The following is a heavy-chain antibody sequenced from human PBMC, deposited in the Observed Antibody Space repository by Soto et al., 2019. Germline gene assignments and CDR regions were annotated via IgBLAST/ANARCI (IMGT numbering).Heavy chain of an antibody. CDR2: IIPILGIA. J-gene: IGHJ3*02. CDR1: GGTFSSYT. Sequence: SVKVSCKASGGTFSSYTISWVRQAPGQGLEWMGRIIPILGIANYAQKFQGRVTITADKSTSTAYMELSSLRSEDTAVYYCARGSKLSGVVVPAAIGLDAFDIWGQGTMVTVSS. CDR3: ARGSKLSGVVVPAAIGLDAFDI. D-gene: IGHD2-2*01. V-gene: IGHV1-69*02.